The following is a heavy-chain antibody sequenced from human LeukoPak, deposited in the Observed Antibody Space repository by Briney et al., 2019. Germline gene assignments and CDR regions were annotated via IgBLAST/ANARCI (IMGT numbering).Heavy chain of an antibody. CDR2: VNHSGSV. Sequence: PSETLSLTCAVYGGSFSAYYWSWIRQPPGKGLEWIGDVNHSGSVHYNPSLKRRVTISLDTSKDQFSLKLSSVTAADTAVYYCARQSGSSTWSFDYWGQGTLVTVSS. D-gene: IGHD6-13*01. CDR3: ARQSGSSTWSFDY. J-gene: IGHJ4*02. CDR1: GGSFSAYY. V-gene: IGHV4-34*01.